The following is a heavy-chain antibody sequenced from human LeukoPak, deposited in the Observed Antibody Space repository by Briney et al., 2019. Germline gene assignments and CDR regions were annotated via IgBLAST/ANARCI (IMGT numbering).Heavy chain of an antibody. D-gene: IGHD3-3*01. Sequence: GASVKVSCKASGYTFTGYPMHWVRQAPGQGLEWMGWINPNSGGTNYAQKFQGRATMTRDTSISTVYMELSSLRSDDTAVYYCARDNDVGGGAFYGMDVWGQGTTVTVSS. CDR3: ARDNDVGGGAFYGMDV. CDR2: INPNSGGT. V-gene: IGHV1-2*02. CDR1: GYTFTGYP. J-gene: IGHJ6*02.